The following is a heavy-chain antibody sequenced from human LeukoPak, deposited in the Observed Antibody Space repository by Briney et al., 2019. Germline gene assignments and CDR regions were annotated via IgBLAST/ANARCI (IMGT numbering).Heavy chain of an antibody. J-gene: IGHJ4*02. CDR3: ARHFGSGSKKYYFDY. D-gene: IGHD3-10*01. V-gene: IGHV4-59*01. CDR2: IYYSGST. Sequence: SETLSLTCTVSGGSISSYYWSWIRQPPGKGLEWIGYIYYSGSTNYNPSLESRVTISVDTSKNQFSLKLSSVTAADTAVYYRARHFGSGSKKYYFDYWGQGTLVTVSS. CDR1: GGSISSYY.